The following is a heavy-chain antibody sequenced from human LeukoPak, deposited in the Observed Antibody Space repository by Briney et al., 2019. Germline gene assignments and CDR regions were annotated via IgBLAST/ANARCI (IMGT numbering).Heavy chain of an antibody. J-gene: IGHJ4*02. V-gene: IGHV3-23*01. D-gene: IGHD3-3*02. CDR2: ISNTGGGT. CDR3: AKSQRPSTILAGYGD. Sequence: PGGSLRLSCAASGFTFSSFAMSWVRQAPGKGLEWVSAISNTGGGTYYADSVKGRFTISRDNSKNTLSLQMNSLRAEDTAVYYCAKSQRPSTILAGYGDWGQGTPVTV. CDR1: GFTFSSFA.